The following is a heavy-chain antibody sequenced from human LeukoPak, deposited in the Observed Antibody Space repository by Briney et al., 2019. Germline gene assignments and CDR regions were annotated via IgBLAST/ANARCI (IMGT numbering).Heavy chain of an antibody. J-gene: IGHJ4*02. D-gene: IGHD3-3*01. CDR2: IIPIFGTA. CDR1: GGTFSSYA. V-gene: IGHV1-69*05. Sequence: ASVKVSCKASGGTFSSYAISWVRQAPGQGLEWMGGIIPIFGTANYAQKFQGRVTITTDESTSTAYMELSSLRSEDTAVYYCARGRLLEWLPLDYWGQGTLVAVSS. CDR3: ARGRLLEWLPLDY.